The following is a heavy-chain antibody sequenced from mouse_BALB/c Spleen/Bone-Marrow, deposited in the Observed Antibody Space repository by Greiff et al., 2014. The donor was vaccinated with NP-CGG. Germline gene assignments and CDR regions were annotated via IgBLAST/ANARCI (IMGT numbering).Heavy chain of an antibody. Sequence: QVHVKQSGAELVKPGASEKLSCKASGYTFTNYWMHWVKQRPGQGLEWIGEIDPSDSYSNYNQNFKGKATLTVDKSSSTAYMQLTSLTSEDSAVYYCARGVVYYYAMDYWGQGTSVTVSS. CDR1: GYTFTNYW. V-gene: IGHV1-69*02. CDR2: IDPSDSYS. J-gene: IGHJ4*01. CDR3: ARGVVYYYAMDY.